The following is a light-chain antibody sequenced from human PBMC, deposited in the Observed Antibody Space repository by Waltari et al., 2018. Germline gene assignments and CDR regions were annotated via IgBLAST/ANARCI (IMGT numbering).Light chain of an antibody. V-gene: IGLV2-23*02. J-gene: IGLJ2*01. CDR1: SRCVASSHL. CDR2: EVF. CDR3: SSYAGRSILI. Sequence: QSALTQPAPVSGFPGPSILIPSPGTSRCVASSHLFSWYQRYPGNAPRLVIYEVFKRPASVSSRFSGSKSGSTASLTISGVQAEDEATYYCSSYAGRSILIFGGGT.